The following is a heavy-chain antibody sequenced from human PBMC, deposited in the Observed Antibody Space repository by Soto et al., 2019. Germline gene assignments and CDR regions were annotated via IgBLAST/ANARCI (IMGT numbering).Heavy chain of an antibody. Sequence: GGSLRLSCATSDFTFRNYWMNWVRQAPGKGLEWVANIKPDGSATNYVDSVKGRFTISRDNVRNSVSLQMNSLRVEDTAVYFCFGGNGGPQWGQGTLVTVSS. CDR2: IKPDGSAT. D-gene: IGHD3-16*01. CDR1: DFTFRNYW. J-gene: IGHJ4*02. CDR3: FGGNGGPQ. V-gene: IGHV3-7*03.